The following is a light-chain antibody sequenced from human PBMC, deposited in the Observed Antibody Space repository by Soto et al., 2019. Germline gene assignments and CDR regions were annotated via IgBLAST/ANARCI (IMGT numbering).Light chain of an antibody. CDR2: DAS. CDR1: QTISSW. J-gene: IGKJ4*02. V-gene: IGKV1-5*01. CDR3: QQSYSTPLT. Sequence: MQRTPSPSILTVSAGDSITITCRASQTISSWLAWYQQKPGKAPKLLIYDASSLESGVPSRFSGSGSGTEFTLTISSLQSEDFATYYCQQSYSTPLTFGGGTKVDIK.